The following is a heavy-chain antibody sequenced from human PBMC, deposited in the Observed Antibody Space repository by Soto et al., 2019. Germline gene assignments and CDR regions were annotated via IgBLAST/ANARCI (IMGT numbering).Heavy chain of an antibody. J-gene: IGHJ6*02. CDR3: AKDMRGGSSSSRYYYSLDV. CDR1: GFTFDDYA. D-gene: IGHD6-13*01. V-gene: IGHV3-9*01. CDR2: SSWNSGTI. Sequence: EVQLVESGGGLVQPGRSLRLSCAASGFTFDDYAMHWVRQAPGKGLEWVSGSSWNSGTIVYADSVKGRFTISRDNAKHSLYLQMNSLRVEDTALYYCAKDMRGGSSSSRYYYSLDVWGQGTTVTVFS.